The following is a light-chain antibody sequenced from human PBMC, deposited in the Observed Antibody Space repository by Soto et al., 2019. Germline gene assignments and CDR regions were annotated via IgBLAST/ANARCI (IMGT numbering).Light chain of an antibody. J-gene: IGLJ1*01. CDR3: SSYTSSSTL. CDR2: DVS. CDR1: SSDVGGYNY. Sequence: QSVLTQPASVSGSPGQSITISCTGTSSDVGGYNYVSWYQQHPGKAPKLMIYDVSNRPSGVSNRFSGSKPGNTASLTISGLQAEDEADYYCSSYTSSSTLFGTGTRSPS. V-gene: IGLV2-14*01.